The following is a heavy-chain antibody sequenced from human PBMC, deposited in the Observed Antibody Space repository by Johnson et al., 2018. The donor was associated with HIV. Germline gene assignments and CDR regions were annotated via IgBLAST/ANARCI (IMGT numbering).Heavy chain of an antibody. Sequence: VQLVESGGGLVQPGRSLRLSCAASGFTFDDYAMHWVRQAPGKGLEWVSGISWNSGKIDYADSVKGRFTISRDNAKNSLYLQMNSLRAEDTALYYCAKVSEFSYESSALNDAFDVWGQGTMVTVSS. J-gene: IGHJ3*01. CDR1: GFTFDDYA. CDR3: AKVSEFSYESSALNDAFDV. CDR2: ISWNSGKI. V-gene: IGHV3-9*01. D-gene: IGHD3-22*01.